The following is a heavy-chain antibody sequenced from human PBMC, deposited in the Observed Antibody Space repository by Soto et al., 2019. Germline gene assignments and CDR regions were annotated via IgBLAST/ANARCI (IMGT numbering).Heavy chain of an antibody. D-gene: IGHD1-26*01. V-gene: IGHV3-48*02. Sequence: GGSLRLSCAASGFTFRSYSMNWVRQAPGKGLEWVSYISSSSTTIYYGDSVKGRFTISRDNARNSLYLQMNSLRDEDTAVYYCAKRYSGSYKSEYFQHWGQGTLVTVSS. CDR1: GFTFRSYS. CDR3: AKRYSGSYKSEYFQH. CDR2: ISSSSTTI. J-gene: IGHJ1*01.